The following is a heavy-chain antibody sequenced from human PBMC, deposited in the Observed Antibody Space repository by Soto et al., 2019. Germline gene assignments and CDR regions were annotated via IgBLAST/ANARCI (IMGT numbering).Heavy chain of an antibody. J-gene: IGHJ4*02. V-gene: IGHV3-23*01. CDR3: AKDFIPDSRWDIDY. D-gene: IGHD1-26*01. Sequence: EVQLLESGGGLVQPAGSLRLSCAASGFIFSTYTMSWFRQAPGKGLEWVSSIYGSGKSTFYSASVKGRFTISRDNSGNTVYLQMSSLRAEDTAIYYCAKDFIPDSRWDIDYWGQGSLVTVSS. CDR2: IYGSGKST. CDR1: GFIFSTYT.